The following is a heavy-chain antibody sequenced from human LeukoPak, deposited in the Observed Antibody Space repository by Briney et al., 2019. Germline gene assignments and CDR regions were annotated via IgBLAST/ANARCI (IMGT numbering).Heavy chain of an antibody. CDR3: AKDGSYYNFDY. CDR1: GFTFSTYA. D-gene: IGHD3-10*01. J-gene: IGHJ4*02. V-gene: IGHV3-23*01. CDR2: ISGSGGYT. Sequence: PGASLRLSCAASGFTFSTYAMSWVRQAPGKGLEWVSVISGSGGYTDYADSVKGRFTISRDNSKNTLYLQMNGLRAEDTAVYYCAKDGSYYNFDYWGQGTLVTVSP.